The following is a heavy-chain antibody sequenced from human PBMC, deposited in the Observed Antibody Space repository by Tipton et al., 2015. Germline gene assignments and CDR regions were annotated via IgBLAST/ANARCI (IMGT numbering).Heavy chain of an antibody. J-gene: IGHJ5*02. CDR2: LFYNGNT. Sequence: TLSLTCTVSGGSIRSYYWSWIRQPPGRGLEWIGHLFYNGNTTYNPSLKSRLPISVDSSMNHLSLKLTSMTAADTAVYYCARATSGEYARGFWFDPWGPGTLVTVSS. V-gene: IGHV4-59*01. CDR3: ARATSGEYARGFWFDP. CDR1: GGSIRSYY. D-gene: IGHD3-10*01.